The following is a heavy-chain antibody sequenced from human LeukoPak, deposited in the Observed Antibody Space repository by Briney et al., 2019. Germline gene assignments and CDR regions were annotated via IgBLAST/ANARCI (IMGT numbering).Heavy chain of an antibody. V-gene: IGHV3-23*01. J-gene: IGHJ6*02. CDR1: GFTFSSYA. CDR2: ISGSGGST. Sequence: GGSLRLSCAASGFTFSSYAMSWVRQAPGKGLEWVSAISGSGGSTYYADSVKGRFTISRDNSKNTLYLQMNSLRAEDTAVYHCAKEGARIVGATWYYYYGMDVWGQRTTVTVSS. D-gene: IGHD1-26*01. CDR3: AKEGARIVGATWYYYYGMDV.